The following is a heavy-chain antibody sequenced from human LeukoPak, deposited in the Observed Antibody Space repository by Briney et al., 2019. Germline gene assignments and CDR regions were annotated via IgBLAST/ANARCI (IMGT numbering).Heavy chain of an antibody. V-gene: IGHV3-30*04. Sequence: GRSLRLSCAASGFTFSSYAMHWVRQAPGRGLEWVAVISYDGSNKYYADSVKGRFTISRDNSKNTLYLQMNSLRAEDTAVYYCASAAPNTAKDHFDYWGQGTLVTVSS. J-gene: IGHJ4*02. D-gene: IGHD5-18*01. CDR3: ASAAPNTAKDHFDY. CDR1: GFTFSSYA. CDR2: ISYDGSNK.